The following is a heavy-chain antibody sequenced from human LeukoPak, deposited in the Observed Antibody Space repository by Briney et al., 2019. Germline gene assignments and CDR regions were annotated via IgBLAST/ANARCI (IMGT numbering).Heavy chain of an antibody. V-gene: IGHV4-39*01. J-gene: IGHJ4*02. CDR1: GGSVSSSGYY. CDR3: ARRRDDYGAYFDY. Sequence: SETLSLTCTVSGGSVSSSGYYWGWLRQPPGKGLEWIGSIYYSGITYYNPSLKSRVTISGDTSKNQFSLRLSSVTAADTALYYCARRRDDYGAYFDYWGQGTLVTVSS. CDR2: IYYSGIT. D-gene: IGHD4-17*01.